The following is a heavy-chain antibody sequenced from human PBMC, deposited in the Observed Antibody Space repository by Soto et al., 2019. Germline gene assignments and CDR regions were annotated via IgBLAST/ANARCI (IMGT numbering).Heavy chain of an antibody. D-gene: IGHD6-13*01. V-gene: IGHV4-4*07. J-gene: IGHJ6*02. CDR3: AGYSSNWFQTEGMDV. Sequence: SETLSLTCTVSGDSISSYYWNWIRQPAGKGLEWIGRIDASGNSNYNPSLKSRVTMSVDTSKKQFSLKVTSVTAADTAVYYCAGYSSNWFQTEGMDVWGQGTTVTVSS. CDR2: IDASGNS. CDR1: GDSISSYY.